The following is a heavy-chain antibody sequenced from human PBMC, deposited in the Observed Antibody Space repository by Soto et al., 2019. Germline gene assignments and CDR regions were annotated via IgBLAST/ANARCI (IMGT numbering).Heavy chain of an antibody. J-gene: IGHJ5*02. Sequence: SVKVSCKASGGTFSSYTISWVRQAPGQGLEWMGRIIPILGIANYAQKFQGRVTITADESTSTAYMELSSLRSEDTAVYYCAMRGTTDKRYWFDPWGPGTLVTVSS. CDR1: GGTFSSYT. D-gene: IGHD4-17*01. V-gene: IGHV1-69*02. CDR3: AMRGTTDKRYWFDP. CDR2: IIPILGIA.